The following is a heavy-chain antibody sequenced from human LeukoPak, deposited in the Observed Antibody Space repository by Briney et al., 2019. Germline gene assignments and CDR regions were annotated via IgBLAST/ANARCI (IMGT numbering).Heavy chain of an antibody. J-gene: IGHJ4*02. Sequence: GGSLRLSCAASGFTLSSYAMSWVRQAPGKGLEWVSTISGSGGSTYYADSVKGRFTISRDNSKNTLYLQMNSLRAEDTAVYYCAKVPTYYGDYDSDYWGQGTLVTVSS. D-gene: IGHD4-17*01. CDR3: AKVPTYYGDYDSDY. V-gene: IGHV3-23*01. CDR2: ISGSGGST. CDR1: GFTLSSYA.